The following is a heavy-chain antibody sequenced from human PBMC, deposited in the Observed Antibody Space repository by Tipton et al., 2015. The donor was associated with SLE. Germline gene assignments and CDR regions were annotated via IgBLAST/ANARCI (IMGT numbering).Heavy chain of an antibody. CDR1: RFRFDDYG. D-gene: IGHD2-2*01. CDR2: ISWNGGSI. CDR3: AREYCSSTSCYGYYYMDV. J-gene: IGHJ6*03. Sequence: SLRLSCVASRFRFDDYGMHWVRQAPGKGLEWVSGISWNGGSIGYADSVKGRFTISRDNAKSSLYLQMNSLRAEDTAVYYCAREYCSSTSCYGYYYMDVWGKGTTVTVSS. V-gene: IGHV3-9*01.